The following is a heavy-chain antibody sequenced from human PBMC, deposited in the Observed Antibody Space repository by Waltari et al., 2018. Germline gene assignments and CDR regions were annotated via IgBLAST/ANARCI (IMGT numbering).Heavy chain of an antibody. CDR3: ARDGGYEWVGWFDP. D-gene: IGHD6-13*01. J-gene: IGHJ5*02. CDR2: IYYSGST. V-gene: IGHV4-39*07. CDR1: GGSISSSSYY. Sequence: QLQLQESGPGLVKPSETLSLTCTVSGGSISSSSYYWGWIRQPPGKGLEWIGSIYYSGSTYYTPSRKSRVTISVDTSKNQFSLKLSSVTAADTAVYYCARDGGYEWVGWFDPWGQGTLVTVSS.